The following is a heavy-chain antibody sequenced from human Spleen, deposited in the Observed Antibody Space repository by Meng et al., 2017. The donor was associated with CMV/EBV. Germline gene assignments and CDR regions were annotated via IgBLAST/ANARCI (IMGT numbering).Heavy chain of an antibody. CDR3: ARDSSGWFDP. CDR1: GGTFSSYA. J-gene: IGHJ5*02. Sequence: GQMVQSGAGVKKPRSSVKVACKAFGGTFSSYAISWVRQAPGQGLEWMGIINPSGGSTSYAQKFQGRVTMTRDTSTSTVYMELSSLRSEDTAVYYCARDSSGWFDPWGQGTLVTVSS. V-gene: IGHV1-46*01. D-gene: IGHD6-19*01. CDR2: INPSGGST.